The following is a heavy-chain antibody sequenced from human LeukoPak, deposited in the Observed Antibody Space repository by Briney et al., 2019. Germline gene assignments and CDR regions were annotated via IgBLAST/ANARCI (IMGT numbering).Heavy chain of an antibody. J-gene: IGHJ4*02. CDR1: GFTFNNYW. CDR3: ARDRLNRAYCGDDCYSAAFDY. Sequence: GGSLRLSCAASGFTFNNYWMSWVRQAPGKGLEWLATISRDGKRQFYADSVKGRFTISRDDSRNTLYLQMNSLRPEDTAVYYCARDRLNRAYCGDDCYSAAFDYWGQGTLVTVSS. CDR2: ISRDGKRQ. V-gene: IGHV3-30*03. D-gene: IGHD2-21*02.